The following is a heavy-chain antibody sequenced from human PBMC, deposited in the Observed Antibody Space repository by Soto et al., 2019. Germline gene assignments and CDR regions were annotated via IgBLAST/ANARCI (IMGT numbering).Heavy chain of an antibody. CDR1: GFSLSTSGVG. CDR3: AHIHYHDATDY. J-gene: IGHJ4*02. Sequence: SGPTLVNPTQTLTLTCTFSGFSLSTSGVGVGWIRQPPGKALEWLAVIYWNDDKHYGPSLKSRRTITKDTSKNKVVLTMNNMDPVDTATYYCAHIHYHDATDYWGQGTLVTVSS. D-gene: IGHD2-2*01. CDR2: IYWNDDK. V-gene: IGHV2-5*01.